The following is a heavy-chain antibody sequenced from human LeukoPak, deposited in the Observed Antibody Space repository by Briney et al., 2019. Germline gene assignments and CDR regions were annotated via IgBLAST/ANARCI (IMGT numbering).Heavy chain of an antibody. V-gene: IGHV1-69*06. J-gene: IGHJ3*02. Sequence: ASVKVSCKASGGTFSSYAISWVRQAPGQGLEWMGGIIPIFGTANYAQKFQGRVTITADKSTSTAYMELSSLRSEDTAVYYCARELPNYYDSSGYPDAFDIWGQGTMVTVSS. D-gene: IGHD3-22*01. CDR1: GGTFSSYA. CDR3: ARELPNYYDSSGYPDAFDI. CDR2: IIPIFGTA.